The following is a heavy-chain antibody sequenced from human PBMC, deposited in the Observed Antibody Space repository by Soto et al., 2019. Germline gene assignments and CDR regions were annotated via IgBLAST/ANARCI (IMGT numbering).Heavy chain of an antibody. CDR3: AGRCGYCSGESCLDV. V-gene: IGHV5-51*03. CDR1: GFTFSNHW. CDR2: IYGGDSDT. Sequence: VPLVQSGAEVKKSGESLKISCKGSGFTFSNHWIAWVRQMPGRGLEWMGIIYGGDSDTRYSPSFQGQVTISGDKSINTVSLQWRSLKASDTAMYFCAGRCGYCSGESCLDVWGGGTTVTVSS. J-gene: IGHJ6*04. D-gene: IGHD2-15*01.